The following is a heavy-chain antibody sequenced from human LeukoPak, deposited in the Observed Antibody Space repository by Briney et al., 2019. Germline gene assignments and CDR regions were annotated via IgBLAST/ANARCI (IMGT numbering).Heavy chain of an antibody. Sequence: GGSLRLSCAASGFTFSTYEMNWVRQAPGKGLEWISYISSSGSTIYYADSVKGRFTISRNNAKNSLYLQMNSLRAEDTAVYYCARASGAYPSDFDYWGQGTLVTVSS. CDR1: GFTFSTYE. J-gene: IGHJ4*02. V-gene: IGHV3-48*03. CDR3: ARASGAYPSDFDY. D-gene: IGHD4/OR15-4a*01. CDR2: ISSSGSTI.